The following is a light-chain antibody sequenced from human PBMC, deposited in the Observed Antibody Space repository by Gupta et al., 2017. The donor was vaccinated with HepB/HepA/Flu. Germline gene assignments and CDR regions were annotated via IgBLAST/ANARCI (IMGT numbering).Light chain of an antibody. J-gene: IGKJ2*01. CDR3: QQEDSTPYT. Sequence: DIVMTQSPDSLAVSLGERATINCKSSQSVLYSSNNKNYLAWYQQKRGQPPKLLIYWASTRESGVPDRFSGSGSGTDFTLTISSLQAEDVAVYYCQQEDSTPYTFGQGTKLEI. CDR1: QSVLYSSNNKNY. CDR2: WAS. V-gene: IGKV4-1*01.